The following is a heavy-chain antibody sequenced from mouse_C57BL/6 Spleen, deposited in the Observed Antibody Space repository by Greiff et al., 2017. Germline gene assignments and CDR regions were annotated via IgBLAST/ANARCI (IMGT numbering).Heavy chain of an antibody. J-gene: IGHJ3*01. CDR3: ARGDYDEGFAY. V-gene: IGHV5-17*01. Sequence: VQLVESGGGLVKPGGSLKLSCAASGFTFSDYGMHWVRQAPEKGLEWVAYISSGSSTIYYADTVKGRFTISRDNAKNTLFLQMTSLRSEDTAMYYCARGDYDEGFAYWGQGTLVTVSA. CDR1: GFTFSDYG. D-gene: IGHD2-4*01. CDR2: ISSGSSTI.